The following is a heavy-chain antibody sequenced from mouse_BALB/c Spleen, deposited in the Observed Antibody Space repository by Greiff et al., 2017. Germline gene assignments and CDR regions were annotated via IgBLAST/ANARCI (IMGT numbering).Heavy chain of an antibody. J-gene: IGHJ2*01. CDR1: GFTFSSYA. CDR3: AREATTATFDY. V-gene: IGHV5-6-5*01. D-gene: IGHD1-2*01. Sequence: EVHLVESGGGLVKPGGSLKLSCAASGFTFSSYAMSWVRQTPEKRLEWVASISSGGSTYYPDSVKGRFTISRDNARNILYLQMSSLRSEDTAMYYCAREATTATFDYWGQGTTLTVSS. CDR2: ISSGGST.